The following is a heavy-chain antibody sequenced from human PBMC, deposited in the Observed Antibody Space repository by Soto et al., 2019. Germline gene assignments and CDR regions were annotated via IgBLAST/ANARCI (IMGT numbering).Heavy chain of an antibody. D-gene: IGHD1-26*01. CDR3: ARDLGAEVVDY. CDR2: ISGYNGNT. CDR1: GYTFISYG. V-gene: IGHV1-18*01. Sequence: QVHLVQSGAEVKKPGASVKVSCKASGYTFISYGISWVRQAPGQGLEWMGWISGYNGNTKYAQKLQGRVTMTTDTSTSITYMDLRSQRSDDTAVYCFARDLGAEVVDYWGQGTVVTVS. J-gene: IGHJ4*02.